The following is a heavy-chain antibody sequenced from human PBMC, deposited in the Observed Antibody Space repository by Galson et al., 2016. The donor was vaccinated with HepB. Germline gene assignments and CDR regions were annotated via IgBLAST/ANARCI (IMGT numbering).Heavy chain of an antibody. V-gene: IGHV3-48*03. CDR2: ISSSGNTI. CDR3: ASYPGYFPGN. CDR1: GFTFSSYE. D-gene: IGHD3-9*01. J-gene: IGHJ4*02. Sequence: SLRLSCATSGFTFSSYEMNWVRQAPGQGLEWVSYISSSGNTIYYADSVEGRFTISRDNAKNSLYLQMNSLRAEDTAVYYCASYPGYFPGNWGQGTLVTVSS.